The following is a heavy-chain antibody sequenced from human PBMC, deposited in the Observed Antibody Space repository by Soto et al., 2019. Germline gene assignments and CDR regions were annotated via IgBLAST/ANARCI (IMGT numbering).Heavy chain of an antibody. Sequence: QVQLQESGPGLVKPSQTLSLTCTVSGGSISSGGYYWSWIRQHPGKGLEWLGYIYYSGSTYYNPSLKSRVTXXVXTXXNQFSLKMSSVTAADTAVYYCARTVGATSYYGMDVWGQGTTVTDSS. V-gene: IGHV4-31*03. D-gene: IGHD1-26*01. J-gene: IGHJ6*02. CDR2: IYYSGST. CDR1: GGSISSGGYY. CDR3: ARTVGATSYYGMDV.